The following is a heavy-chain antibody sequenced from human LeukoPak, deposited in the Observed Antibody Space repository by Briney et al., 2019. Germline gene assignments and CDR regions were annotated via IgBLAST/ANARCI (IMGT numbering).Heavy chain of an antibody. Sequence: GRSLRLSCAASGFTFDDYAMHWVRQAPGKGLEWVSSISSSSDISYADSVRGRFTISRDNAKNSLYLQMSNLRAEDTAVYYCARVESNIVVVPAWGQGTLVTVSS. D-gene: IGHD2-2*01. CDR1: GFTFDDYA. CDR2: ISSSSDI. V-gene: IGHV3-69-1*01. J-gene: IGHJ1*01. CDR3: ARVESNIVVVPA.